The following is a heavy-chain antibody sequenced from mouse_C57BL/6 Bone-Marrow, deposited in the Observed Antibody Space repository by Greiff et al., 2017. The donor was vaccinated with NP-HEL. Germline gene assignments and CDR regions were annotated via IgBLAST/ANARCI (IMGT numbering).Heavy chain of an antibody. Sequence: QVQLQQSGPELVKPGASVKISCKASGYTFTDYYINWVKQSPGQGLEWIGWIFPGSGSTSYNEKFKGKATLTVDKSSSTAYMLLSSLTSEDSAVNFCAREAYGNYRTGPYWYFDVWGKGTTVTVSS. D-gene: IGHD2-1*01. J-gene: IGHJ1*03. CDR3: AREAYGNYRTGPYWYFDV. CDR2: IFPGSGST. V-gene: IGHV1-75*01. CDR1: GYTFTDYY.